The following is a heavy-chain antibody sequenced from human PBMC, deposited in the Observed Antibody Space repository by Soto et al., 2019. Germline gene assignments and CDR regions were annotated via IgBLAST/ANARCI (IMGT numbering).Heavy chain of an antibody. CDR2: ISSSGSTI. J-gene: IGHJ4*02. Sequence: GGSLRLSCAASGFTFSDYYMSWIRQAPGKGLEWVSYISSSGSTIYYADSVKGRFTISRDNAKNSLYLQMNSLRAEDTAVYYCARGTGYSSGWYGSMGYYFDYWGQGTLVTVSS. CDR3: ARGTGYSSGWYGSMGYYFDY. D-gene: IGHD6-19*01. V-gene: IGHV3-11*01. CDR1: GFTFSDYY.